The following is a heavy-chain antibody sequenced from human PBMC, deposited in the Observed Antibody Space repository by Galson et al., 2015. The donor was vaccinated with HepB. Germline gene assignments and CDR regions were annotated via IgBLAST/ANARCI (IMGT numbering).Heavy chain of an antibody. D-gene: IGHD3-10*01. J-gene: IGHJ4*02. CDR3: TTDEFGVRGGRIDY. Sequence: SLRLSCAASEFTFSNAWMSWVRRAPGKGLEWVGRIKSKTDGGTTDYAAPVKGRFTISRDDSKNTLYLQMNSLKTEDTAVYYCTTDEFGVRGGRIDYWGQGTLVTVSS. CDR2: IKSKTDGGTT. CDR1: EFTFSNAW. V-gene: IGHV3-15*01.